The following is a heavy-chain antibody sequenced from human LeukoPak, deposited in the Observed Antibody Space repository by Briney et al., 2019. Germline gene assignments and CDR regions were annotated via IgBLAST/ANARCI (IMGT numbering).Heavy chain of an antibody. CDR1: GFTFSSYW. D-gene: IGHD6-13*01. Sequence: GGFLRLSCAASGFTFSSYWMSWVRQAPGKGLEWVANIKQDGSEKYYVDSVKGRFTISRDNAKNSLYLQMNSLRAEDTAVYYCARVSSSWSGGYYYYYMDVWGKGTTVTVSS. V-gene: IGHV3-7*01. CDR2: IKQDGSEK. CDR3: ARVSSSWSGGYYYYYMDV. J-gene: IGHJ6*03.